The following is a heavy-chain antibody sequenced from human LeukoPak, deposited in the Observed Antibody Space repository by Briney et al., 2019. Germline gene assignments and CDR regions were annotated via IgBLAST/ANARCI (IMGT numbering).Heavy chain of an antibody. CDR1: GFTFRNSA. CDR2: FTGGDGSA. Sequence: GGSLRLSCAASGFTFRNSAMSWVRQAPGKGLEWVSTFTGGDGSAYYANSMKGRFTISRDNSKNTLYLQMDTLRGDDTAVYFCARDGGGGYNQIDHWGQGTLVTVSS. D-gene: IGHD5-24*01. J-gene: IGHJ4*02. CDR3: ARDGGGGYNQIDH. V-gene: IGHV3-23*01.